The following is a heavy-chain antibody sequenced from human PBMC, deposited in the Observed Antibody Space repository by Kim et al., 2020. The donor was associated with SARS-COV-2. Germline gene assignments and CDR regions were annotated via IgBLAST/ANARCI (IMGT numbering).Heavy chain of an antibody. J-gene: IGHJ4*02. Sequence: GGSLRLSCAASGFTFSSYSMNWVRQAPGKGLEWVSSISSSSSYIHYADSVKGRFTISRDNAKNSLYLQMNSLRAEDTAVYYCATGIAAAGLKDYWGQGTLVTVSS. CDR3: ATGIAAAGLKDY. CDR2: ISSSSSYI. CDR1: GFTFSSYS. V-gene: IGHV3-21*01. D-gene: IGHD6-13*01.